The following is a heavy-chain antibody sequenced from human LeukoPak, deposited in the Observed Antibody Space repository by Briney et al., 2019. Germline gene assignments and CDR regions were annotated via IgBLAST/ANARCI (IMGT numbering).Heavy chain of an antibody. V-gene: IGHV1-46*01. Sequence: EASVKVSCKASGYTFTSYYMHWVRQAPGQGLEWMGIINPSGGGTSYAQKFQGRVTMTRDTSTSTVYMELSSLRSEDTAVYYCARVPSMIVVVDGGIDHWYFDLWGRGTLVTVSS. D-gene: IGHD3-22*01. CDR1: GYTFTSYY. J-gene: IGHJ2*01. CDR3: ARVPSMIVVVDGGIDHWYFDL. CDR2: INPSGGGT.